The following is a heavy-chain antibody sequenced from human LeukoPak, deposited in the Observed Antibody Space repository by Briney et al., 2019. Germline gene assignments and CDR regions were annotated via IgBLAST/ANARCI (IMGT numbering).Heavy chain of an antibody. D-gene: IGHD3-22*01. CDR1: GFTFSSYA. Sequence: GGSLRLSCAASGFTFSSYAMSWVRQAPGKGLEWVSAISGSGGSTYYADSVTGRFTISRENPKNTLYMQMNSLRAEDTAVYYCATNSMTVVVTTVLDYWGQGTLVTVSS. J-gene: IGHJ4*02. CDR3: ATNSMTVVVTTVLDY. CDR2: ISGSGGST. V-gene: IGHV3-23*01.